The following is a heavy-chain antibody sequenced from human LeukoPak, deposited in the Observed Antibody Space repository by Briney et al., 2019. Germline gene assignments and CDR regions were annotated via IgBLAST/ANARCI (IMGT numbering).Heavy chain of an antibody. CDR3: AKDSVEWLFGSPLFDY. CDR1: GFTFSSYG. CDR2: IRYDGSNK. V-gene: IGHV3-30*02. J-gene: IGHJ4*02. Sequence: GGSLRLSCAASGFTFSSYGMHWVRQAPGKGLEWAAFIRYDGSNKYYADSVKGRFTISRDNSKNTLYLQMNSLRAEDTAVYYCAKDSVEWLFGSPLFDYWGQGTLVTVSS. D-gene: IGHD3-3*01.